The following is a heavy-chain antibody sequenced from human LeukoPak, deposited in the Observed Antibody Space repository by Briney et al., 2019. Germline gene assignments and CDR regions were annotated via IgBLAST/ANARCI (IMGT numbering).Heavy chain of an antibody. CDR2: VKQDGSEK. J-gene: IGHJ4*02. V-gene: IGHV3-7*01. CDR3: TRMAWRSRPFDY. Sequence: GGSLRLSCAASGFTFSSHWMHWVRQAPGKGLEWVANVKQDGSEKFYVDSVKGRFTLSRDNAKNSVHLQMNSLRAEDTAVYYCTRMAWRSRPFDYWGQGTLVTVSS. D-gene: IGHD2-2*01. CDR1: GFTFSSHW.